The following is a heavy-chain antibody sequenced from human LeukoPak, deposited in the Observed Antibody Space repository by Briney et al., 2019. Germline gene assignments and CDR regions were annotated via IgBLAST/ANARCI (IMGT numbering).Heavy chain of an antibody. Sequence: GGSLRLSCAASGFTFSSYSMNWVRQAPGKGLEWVSSISSSSSYIYYADSVKGRFTISRDNARNSLYLQMNGLRAEDTAVYYCARDGLAAATLHWCFDLWGRGTLVTVSS. V-gene: IGHV3-21*01. CDR3: ARDGLAAATLHWCFDL. CDR1: GFTFSSYS. CDR2: ISSSSSYI. J-gene: IGHJ2*01. D-gene: IGHD6-25*01.